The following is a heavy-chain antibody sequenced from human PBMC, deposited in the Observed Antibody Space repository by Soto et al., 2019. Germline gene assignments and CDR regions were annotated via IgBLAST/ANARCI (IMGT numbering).Heavy chain of an antibody. V-gene: IGHV3-66*01. Sequence: EVQLVESGGGLFKPGGSLRLAGTAPESFVGDTYINWVGQAQGKELGGVSVFSNLGDTHYAASVRGRFSLSRDIADNTLHLQMNNLRVEDTAVYYCAREPRYCRGGSCSITGDAFDIWGQGTMVTVSS. CDR2: FSNLGDT. D-gene: IGHD2-15*01. CDR3: AREPRYCRGGSCSITGDAFDI. CDR1: ESFVGDTY. J-gene: IGHJ3*02.